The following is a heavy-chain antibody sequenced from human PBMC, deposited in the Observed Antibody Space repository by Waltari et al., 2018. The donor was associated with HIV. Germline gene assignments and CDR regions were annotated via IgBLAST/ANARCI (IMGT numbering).Heavy chain of an antibody. D-gene: IGHD5-12*01. V-gene: IGHV3-48*01. Sequence: EVPLVESGGGLVQPGGSLRRSCATSGFTSSSFSMNWVRQAPGKGLEFISYISGSSSTIYYADSVKGRFTISRDNARNSLYLQMNSLRAEDTAVYYCARDGWLRSAYGMDVWGQGTTVTVS. J-gene: IGHJ6*02. CDR2: ISGSSSTI. CDR3: ARDGWLRSAYGMDV. CDR1: GFTSSSFS.